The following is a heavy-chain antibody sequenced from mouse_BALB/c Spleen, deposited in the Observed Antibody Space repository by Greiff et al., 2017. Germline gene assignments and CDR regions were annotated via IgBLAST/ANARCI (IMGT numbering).Heavy chain of an antibody. CDR2: INPSNGRT. D-gene: IGHD1-1*01. J-gene: IGHJ2*01. CDR3: ARGTTVVAEYFDY. Sequence: VQLQQPGAELVKPGASVKLSCKASGYTFTSYWMHWVKQRPGQGLEWIGEINPSNGRTNYNEKFKSKATLTVDKSSSTAYMQLSSLTSEDSAVYYCARGTTVVAEYFDYWGQGTTLTVSS. V-gene: IGHV1S81*02. CDR1: GYTFTSYW.